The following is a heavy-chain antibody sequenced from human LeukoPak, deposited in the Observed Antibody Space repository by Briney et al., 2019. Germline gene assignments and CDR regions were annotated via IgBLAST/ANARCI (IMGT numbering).Heavy chain of an antibody. CDR2: ISAYNGNT. CDR3: ARDIKGIAAAGTSSYYYYYMDV. D-gene: IGHD6-13*01. CDR1: GYTFTSYG. V-gene: IGHV1-18*01. J-gene: IGHJ6*03. Sequence: ASVKVSCKASGYTFTSYGISWVRQAPGQGLEWMGWISAYNGNTNYAQKLQGRVTMTTDTSTSTAYMELRSLRSDDTAVYYCARDIKGIAAAGTSSYYYYYMDVWGKGTTVTVSS.